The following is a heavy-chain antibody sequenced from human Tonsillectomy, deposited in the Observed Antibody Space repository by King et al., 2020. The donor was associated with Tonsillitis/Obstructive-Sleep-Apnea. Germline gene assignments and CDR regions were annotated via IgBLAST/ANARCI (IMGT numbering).Heavy chain of an antibody. J-gene: IGHJ6*03. CDR3: AGPTNYYYYMDV. CDR2: IYYSGST. CDR1: GGSISSYY. V-gene: IGHV4-59*08. Sequence: VQLQESGPGLVKPSETLSLTCTVSGGSISSYYWSWIRQPPGKGLEWIGYIYYSGSTNYNPTLKSRVTISVDTSKNQLSLKLSSVTAADTAVYYCAGPTNYYYYMDVWGKGTTVTVSS.